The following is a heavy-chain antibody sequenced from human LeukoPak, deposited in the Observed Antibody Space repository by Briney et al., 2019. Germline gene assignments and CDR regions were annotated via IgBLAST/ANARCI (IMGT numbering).Heavy chain of an antibody. CDR3: ARHYDSSGYSLTAFDY. CDR2: IIPIFGTA. Sequence: SVKVSCKASAGTFSSYAISWVRQAPGQGLEWMGGIIPIFGTANYAQKFQGRVTITTDESTSTAYMELSSLRSEDTAVYYCARHYDSSGYSLTAFDYWGQGTLVTVSP. V-gene: IGHV1-69*05. J-gene: IGHJ4*02. CDR1: AGTFSSYA. D-gene: IGHD3-22*01.